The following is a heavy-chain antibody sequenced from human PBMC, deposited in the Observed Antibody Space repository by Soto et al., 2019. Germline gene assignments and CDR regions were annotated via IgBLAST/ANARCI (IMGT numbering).Heavy chain of an antibody. CDR2: ISWDGGST. Sequence: EVQLVESGGVVVQPGGSLRLSCAASGFTFDDYTMHWVRQAPGKGLEWVSLISWDGGSTYYADSVKGRFTISRDNSKNSLYLQMNSLRTEDTALYYCAKDITPSSSCFDYWGQGTLVTVSS. V-gene: IGHV3-43*01. CDR1: GFTFDDYT. J-gene: IGHJ4*02. CDR3: AKDITPSSSCFDY. D-gene: IGHD6-13*01.